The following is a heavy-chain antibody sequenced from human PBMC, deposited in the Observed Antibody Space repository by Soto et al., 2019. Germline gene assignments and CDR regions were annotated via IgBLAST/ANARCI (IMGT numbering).Heavy chain of an antibody. D-gene: IGHD3-10*02. V-gene: IGHV4-34*01. CDR1: GEPLSAYY. J-gene: IGHJ6*02. CDR2: INQSGST. Sequence: PSETLSLTCAVYGEPLSAYYLTWIRQPPGKGLECIGEINQSGSTNYNPSLKSRVTMSADTSKKHFSLKVTSVTAADTAVYYCARGTVYVPFLFPCLDVWGQGTTVTVYS. CDR3: ARGTVYVPFLFPCLDV.